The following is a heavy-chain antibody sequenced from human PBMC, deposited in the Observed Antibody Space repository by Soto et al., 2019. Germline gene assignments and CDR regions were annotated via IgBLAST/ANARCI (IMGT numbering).Heavy chain of an antibody. J-gene: IGHJ6*02. CDR3: ARGIDISPNYDYYGMDV. D-gene: IGHD2-21*01. Sequence: QVQLGQSGSEVKKPGASVKVSCTASGYTFTSYYVHWVRQAPGQGLEWMGVVNPSSGRTTYAQKFRGRITMARDTSRSTVHVELSSLRSGDTAVYYCARGIDISPNYDYYGMDVWGQGTTVTVSS. V-gene: IGHV1-46*01. CDR2: VNPSSGRT. CDR1: GYTFTSYY.